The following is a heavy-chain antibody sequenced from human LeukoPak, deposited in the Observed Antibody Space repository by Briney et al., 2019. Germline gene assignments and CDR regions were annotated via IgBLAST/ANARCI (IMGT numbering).Heavy chain of an antibody. CDR2: INPNSGET. J-gene: IGHJ5*02. D-gene: IGHD3-10*01. CDR1: GYSFTAYY. CDR3: AKGGIWFGELKNWLDP. V-gene: IGHV1-2*02. Sequence: RASVKVSCKASGYSFTAYYLHWVRQAPGQGLEWLGWINPNSGETNYGQHFQGRVTLTADASIITAYMDLRRLTSDDTAVYYCAKGGIWFGELKNWLDPWGQGTRVTVSS.